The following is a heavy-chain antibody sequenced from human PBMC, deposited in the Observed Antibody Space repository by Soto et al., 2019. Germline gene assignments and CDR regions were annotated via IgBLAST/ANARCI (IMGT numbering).Heavy chain of an antibody. CDR1: GGSISSYY. CDR3: ARERSSWYYDY. CDR2: IYYSGST. J-gene: IGHJ4*02. D-gene: IGHD6-13*01. V-gene: IGHV4-59*01. Sequence: SETLSLTCTVSGGSISSYYWSWIRQPPGKGLEWIGYIYYSGSTNYNPSLKSRVTISVATSKNQFSLKLSSVTAADTAVYYCARERSSWYYDYWGQGTLVTVSS.